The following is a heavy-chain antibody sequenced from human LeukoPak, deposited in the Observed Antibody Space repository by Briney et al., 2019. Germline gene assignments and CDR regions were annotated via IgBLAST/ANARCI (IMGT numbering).Heavy chain of an antibody. CDR3: ARGFTDYGTLINWFDP. CDR1: GGTFISYA. J-gene: IGHJ5*02. CDR2: IIPIFGTA. Sequence: SVKVSCTASGGTFISYAISWVRQAPGQGLEWMGGIIPIFGTANYAQKFQGRVTITADESTSTAYMELSSLRSEDTAVYYCARGFTDYGTLINWFDPWGQGTLVTVSS. D-gene: IGHD4-17*01. V-gene: IGHV1-69*13.